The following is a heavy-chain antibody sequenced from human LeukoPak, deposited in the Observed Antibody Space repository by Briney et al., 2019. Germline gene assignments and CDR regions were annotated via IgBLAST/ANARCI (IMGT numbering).Heavy chain of an antibody. Sequence: ASVKVSCKASGGTFSSYAISWVRQAPGQGLEWMGGIIPIFGTANYAQKFQGRVTITTDESTSTAYMELSSLRSEDTAVCYCARSSVELERRGYFDYWGQGTLVTVSS. V-gene: IGHV1-69*05. D-gene: IGHD1-1*01. J-gene: IGHJ4*02. CDR3: ARSSVELERRGYFDY. CDR1: GGTFSSYA. CDR2: IIPIFGTA.